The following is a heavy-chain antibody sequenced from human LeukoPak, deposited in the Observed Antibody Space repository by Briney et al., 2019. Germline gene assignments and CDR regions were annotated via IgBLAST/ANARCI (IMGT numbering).Heavy chain of an antibody. J-gene: IGHJ5*02. V-gene: IGHV1-2*02. D-gene: IGHD3-10*01. Sequence: ASVKVSCKASGYTFTGYYMHWVRQATGQGLEWMGWINPNSGGTNYAQKFQGRVTMTRDTSISTAYMELSRLRSDDTAVYYCARVRSPMVRGPLRPWFDPWGQGTLVTVSS. CDR1: GYTFTGYY. CDR2: INPNSGGT. CDR3: ARVRSPMVRGPLRPWFDP.